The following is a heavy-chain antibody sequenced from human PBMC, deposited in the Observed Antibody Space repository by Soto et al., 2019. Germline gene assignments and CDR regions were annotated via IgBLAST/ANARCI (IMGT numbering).Heavy chain of an antibody. CDR3: ARHRGSGNRFYYYYGVDV. CDR2: IHYSGST. V-gene: IGHV4-59*08. D-gene: IGHD2-15*01. Sequence: SETLSLTCTVSGVSISSYYWSWIRQPPGKGLEWIGNIHYSGSTNYNPPLKSRVTISVDTSKNQFSLMLTSVTAADTAVYYCARHRGSGNRFYYYYGVDVWGQGTTVTVSS. CDR1: GVSISSYY. J-gene: IGHJ6*02.